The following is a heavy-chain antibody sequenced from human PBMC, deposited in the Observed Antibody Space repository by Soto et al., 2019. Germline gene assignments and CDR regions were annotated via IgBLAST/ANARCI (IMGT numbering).Heavy chain of an antibody. CDR1: GGSISSSNW. V-gene: IGHV4-4*02. D-gene: IGHD3-16*01. J-gene: IGHJ4*02. Sequence: SETLSLTCAVSGGSISSSNWWSWVRQPPGKGLEWIGEIYHSGSTNYNPSLKSRVTISVDKSKNQFSLKLSSVTAADTAVYYCARGDVQESRGQVLYYFDYWGQGTLVTVSS. CDR2: IYHSGST. CDR3: ARGDVQESRGQVLYYFDY.